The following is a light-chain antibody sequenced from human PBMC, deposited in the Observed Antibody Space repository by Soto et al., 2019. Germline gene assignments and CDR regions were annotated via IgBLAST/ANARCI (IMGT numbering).Light chain of an antibody. CDR2: GAS. Sequence: EVALTHCPVTLSLSPWARATSSCRASQSVSRSYVAWYQKTPGQATRLLIDGASSRATGIPDRFSGSGSRTDFTLTISRLEPEDFAVYYCQQYGSSPTFGQVTRLEVK. CDR1: QSVSRSY. CDR3: QQYGSSPT. V-gene: IGKV3-20*01. J-gene: IGKJ5*01.